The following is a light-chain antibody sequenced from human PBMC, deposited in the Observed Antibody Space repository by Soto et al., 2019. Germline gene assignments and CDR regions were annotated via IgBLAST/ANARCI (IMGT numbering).Light chain of an antibody. V-gene: IGKV3-20*01. Sequence: EIVLTQSPGTLSLSPGERGTLSCRASQTVRSNFLAWYQQKPGQAPRLLIFDASTRATGIPDRFTGSGSGTDFTLTISRLEPEDFAVYYCQFYGDPSKTFGQGTKVEIK. CDR1: QTVRSNF. CDR2: DAS. CDR3: QFYGDPSKT. J-gene: IGKJ1*01.